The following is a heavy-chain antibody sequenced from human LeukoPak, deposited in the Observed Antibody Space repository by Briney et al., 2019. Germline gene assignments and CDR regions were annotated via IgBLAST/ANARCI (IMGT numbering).Heavy chain of an antibody. CDR2: IYPGDSDT. Sequence: GESLKISCKGSGYSFTSYWIGWVRQMPGKGLEWMGIIYPGDSDTRYSPSFQGQVTISADKSISTAYMELSRLRSDDTAVYYCARGSTMVRGGGIHDYWGQGTLVTVSS. CDR3: ARGSTMVRGGGIHDY. J-gene: IGHJ4*02. CDR1: GYSFTSYW. D-gene: IGHD3-10*01. V-gene: IGHV5-51*01.